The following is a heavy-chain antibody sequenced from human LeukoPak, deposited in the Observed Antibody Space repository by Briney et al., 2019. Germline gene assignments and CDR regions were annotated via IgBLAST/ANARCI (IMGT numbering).Heavy chain of an antibody. V-gene: IGHV3-66*01. CDR1: GFTVRSNY. J-gene: IGHJ2*01. D-gene: IGHD1-26*01. Sequence: GGSLRLSCAASGFTVRSNYMSWVRQAPGKEPEWVSVMYSGGSVYYADSVKGRFTISRDNAKNSLYLQMNSLRAEDTAVYYCARDSLPLNSGSYLFDLWGRGTLVTVSS. CDR3: ARDSLPLNSGSYLFDL. CDR2: MYSGGSV.